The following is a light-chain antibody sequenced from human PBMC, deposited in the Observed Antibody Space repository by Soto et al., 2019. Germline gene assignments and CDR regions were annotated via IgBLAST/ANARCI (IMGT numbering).Light chain of an antibody. CDR2: DVS. CDR1: SSDVGGYNY. CDR3: CSYAGSYTYV. J-gene: IGLJ1*01. Sequence: QSVLTQPRSVSGSPGQSVAISCTGTSSDVGGYNYVSWYQQHPGKAPKLMIYDVSKRPSGVPDRFSGSKSGNTASLTISGLQAEDEADYYCCSYAGSYTYVFXTGTKLTVL. V-gene: IGLV2-11*01.